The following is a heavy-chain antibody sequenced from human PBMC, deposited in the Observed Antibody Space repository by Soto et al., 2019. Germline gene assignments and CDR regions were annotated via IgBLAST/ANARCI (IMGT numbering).Heavy chain of an antibody. Sequence: PSETLSLTCTVSGGSISSYYWSWIRQPPGKGLEWIGYIYYSGSTNYNPSLKSRVTISVDTSKNQFSLKLSSVTAADTAVYYCARQPYYDFWSGYYTDYYYYMDVWGKGTTVTSP. V-gene: IGHV4-59*01. J-gene: IGHJ6*03. CDR3: ARQPYYDFWSGYYTDYYYYMDV. CDR2: IYYSGST. CDR1: GGSISSYY. D-gene: IGHD3-3*01.